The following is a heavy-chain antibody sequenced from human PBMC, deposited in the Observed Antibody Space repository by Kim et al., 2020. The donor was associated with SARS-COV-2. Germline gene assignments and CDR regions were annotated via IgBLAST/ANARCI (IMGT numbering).Heavy chain of an antibody. D-gene: IGHD3-10*01. V-gene: IGHV3-30*18. CDR3: AKESGSGGYYGWTYYYDG. J-gene: IGHJ6*01. Sequence: RGSLRLSCAASGFTFSSYGMHWVRQAPGKGLEWVAVISYDGSNKNYADSVKGRFTISRDNSKNTLYLQMNSLRDEDTAVYYCAKESGSGGYYGWTYYYDG. CDR2: ISYDGSNK. CDR1: GFTFSSYG.